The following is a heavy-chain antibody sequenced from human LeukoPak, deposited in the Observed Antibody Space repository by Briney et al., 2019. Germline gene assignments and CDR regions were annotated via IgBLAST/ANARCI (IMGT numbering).Heavy chain of an antibody. V-gene: IGHV4-59*01. D-gene: IGHD6-13*01. CDR2: IYYSGST. Sequence: PSETLSLTCTVSGGSISSYYWSWLRQPPGKGLEWIGYIYYSGSTNYNPSLKSRVTISVDTSKNQFSLKLSSVTAADTAVYYCARDIAAAVNAFDIWGQGTMVTVS. CDR1: GGSISSYY. J-gene: IGHJ3*02. CDR3: ARDIAAAVNAFDI.